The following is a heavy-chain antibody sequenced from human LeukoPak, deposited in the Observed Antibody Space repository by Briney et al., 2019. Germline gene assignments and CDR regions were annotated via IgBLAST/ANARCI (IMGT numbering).Heavy chain of an antibody. CDR2: INHSGST. CDR1: GGSFSGYY. V-gene: IGHV4-34*01. Sequence: KTSETLSLTRAVYGGSFSGYYWSWIRQPPGKGLEWIGEINHSGSTNYNPSLRSRVTISVDTSKNQFSLKLSSVTAADTAVYYCARVYSSSPLGFQHWGQGTLVTVSS. J-gene: IGHJ1*01. D-gene: IGHD6-13*01. CDR3: ARVYSSSPLGFQH.